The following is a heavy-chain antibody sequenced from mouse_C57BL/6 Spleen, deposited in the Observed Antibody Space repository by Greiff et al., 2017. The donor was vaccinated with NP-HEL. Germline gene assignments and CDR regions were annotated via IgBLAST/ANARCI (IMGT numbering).Heavy chain of an antibody. Sequence: VQLKESGPELVKPGASVKISCKASGYSFTDYNMNWVKQSNGKSLEWIGVINPNYGTTSYNQKFKGKATLTVDQSSSTAYMQLNSLTSEDSAVYYCARGVYYGSSPHWYFDVWGTGTTVTVSS. J-gene: IGHJ1*03. CDR2: INPNYGTT. D-gene: IGHD1-1*01. CDR1: GYSFTDYN. V-gene: IGHV1-39*01. CDR3: ARGVYYGSSPHWYFDV.